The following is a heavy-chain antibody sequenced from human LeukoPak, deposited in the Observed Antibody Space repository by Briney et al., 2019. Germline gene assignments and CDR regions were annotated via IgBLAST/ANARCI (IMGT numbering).Heavy chain of an antibody. Sequence: IXWVRQAPGQGLEWMGRIIPILGIANYAQKFQGRVTITANKSTSTAYMELSSLRSEDTAVYYCARDSIACGGDCYSLDYWGQGTLVTVSS. CDR2: IIPILGIA. D-gene: IGHD2-21*02. V-gene: IGHV1-69*04. CDR3: ARDSIACGGDCYSLDY. J-gene: IGHJ4*02.